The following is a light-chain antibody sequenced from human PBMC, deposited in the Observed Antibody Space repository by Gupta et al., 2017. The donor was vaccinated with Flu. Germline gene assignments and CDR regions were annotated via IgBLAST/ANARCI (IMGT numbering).Light chain of an antibody. V-gene: IGLV1-47*01. CDR3: AAGYDILSRRL. CDR2: RND. J-gene: IGLJ3*02. CDR1: SSNIGSNY. Sequence: TIACFGGSSNIGSNYVYWYHQHPGTAPKLLIYRNDQRPSGGPDRFSGAKSGTSAALAISGLRADEEANYYCAAGYDILSRRLFGGGTKVTVL.